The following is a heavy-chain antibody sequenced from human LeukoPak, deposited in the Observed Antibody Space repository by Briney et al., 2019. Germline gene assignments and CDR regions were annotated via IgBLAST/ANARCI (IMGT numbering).Heavy chain of an antibody. V-gene: IGHV4-4*07. CDR1: GVSITSYY. J-gene: IGHJ4*02. CDR3: ARDMSLNDGRFDY. Sequence: SETLSLTCTVSGVSITSYYWSWIRQPAGKGLEWIGRIYTTGSTNYNPSLKSRVTMSVDTSKNHFSLMLSSVTAADTAVYYCARDMSLNDGRFDYWGQGTLVTASS. CDR2: IYTTGST. D-gene: IGHD1-1*01.